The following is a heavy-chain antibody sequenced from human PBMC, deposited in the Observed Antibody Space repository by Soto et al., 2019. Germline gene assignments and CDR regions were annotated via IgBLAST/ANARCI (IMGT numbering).Heavy chain of an antibody. CDR3: ARVYGGNPE. CDR1: AFTFSSYA. D-gene: IGHD4-17*01. Sequence: QVQLVESGGGVVQPGRSLRLSCAASAFTFSSYAMHWVRQAPGKGLEWVAVISYDGSNKYYADSVKGRFTISRDNSKNTLYLQMNSLRAEDTAVYYCARVYGGNPEWGQGTLVTVSS. CDR2: ISYDGSNK. J-gene: IGHJ4*02. V-gene: IGHV3-30-3*01.